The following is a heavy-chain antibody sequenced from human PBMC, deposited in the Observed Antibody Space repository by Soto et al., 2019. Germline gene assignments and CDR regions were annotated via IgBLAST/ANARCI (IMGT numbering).Heavy chain of an antibody. V-gene: IGHV1-69*12. CDR2: IVPVYGTA. Sequence: QVQLVQSGAEVKKPGSSVNVSCKASGDTYSSYEINWVRRAPGLGLEWMGGIVPVYGTANYAPKFQGRVTLIADVSTGTTYMELSSLRSEDTAVYCCAREASHHSSGWHYWGQGTLVTVSS. CDR3: AREASHHSSGWHY. J-gene: IGHJ4*02. CDR1: GDTYSSYE. D-gene: IGHD6-19*01.